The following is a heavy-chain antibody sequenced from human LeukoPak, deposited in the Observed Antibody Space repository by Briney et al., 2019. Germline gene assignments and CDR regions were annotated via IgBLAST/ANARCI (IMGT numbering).Heavy chain of an antibody. V-gene: IGHV1-2*06. Sequence: ASVRVSCKAFGYTFTGYYIHWVRQAPGQGLEWMGRINPNSGGTNYAQKFQGRVTMTRDTSISTAYMELSRLRSDDTAVYYCARYYDSSGYSSEYFQHWGQGTLVTVSS. CDR3: ARYYDSSGYSSEYFQH. CDR2: INPNSGGT. D-gene: IGHD3-22*01. CDR1: GYTFTGYY. J-gene: IGHJ1*01.